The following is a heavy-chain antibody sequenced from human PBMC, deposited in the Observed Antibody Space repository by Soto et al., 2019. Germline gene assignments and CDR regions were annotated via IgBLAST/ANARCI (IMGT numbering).Heavy chain of an antibody. D-gene: IGHD3-22*01. CDR3: ARWGYYDSSGYRDN. J-gene: IGHJ4*02. V-gene: IGHV4-4*02. Sequence: SETLSLTCAVSGGSFTSNNWWTWVRQPPGQGLGWIGEIYRTGSTNYNPSLKSRVTISVDTSKNQFSLKLSSVTAADTAVYYCARWGYYDSSGYRDNWGQGTLVTVSS. CDR2: IYRTGST. CDR1: GGSFTSNNW.